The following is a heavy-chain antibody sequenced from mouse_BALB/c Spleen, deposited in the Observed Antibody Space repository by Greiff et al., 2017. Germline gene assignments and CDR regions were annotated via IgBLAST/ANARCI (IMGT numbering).Heavy chain of an antibody. CDR2: ISSGSSTI. CDR1: GFTFSSFG. CDR3: ARGANSSMDY. V-gene: IGHV5-17*02. D-gene: IGHD3-1*01. J-gene: IGHJ4*01. Sequence: DVMLVESGGGLVQPGGSRKLSCAASGFTFSSFGMHWVRQAPEKGLEWVAYISSGSSTIYYADTVKGRFTISRDNPKNTLFLQMTSLRSEDTAMYYCARGANSSMDYWGQGTSVTVSS.